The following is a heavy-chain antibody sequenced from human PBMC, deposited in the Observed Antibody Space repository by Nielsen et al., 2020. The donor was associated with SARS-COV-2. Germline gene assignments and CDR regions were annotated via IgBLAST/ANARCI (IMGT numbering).Heavy chain of an antibody. CDR2: IYYSGST. CDR1: GGSISSSTYY. CDR3: ARDPGYYGTDV. J-gene: IGHJ6*02. V-gene: IGHV4-39*07. Sequence: SETLSLTCTVSGGSISSSTYYWGWIRQPPGKGLEWIGNIYYSGSTYYNPSLKSRVTILVDTSKNQFSLKLSSVTAADTAVYYCARDPGYYGTDVWGQGTTVTVSS.